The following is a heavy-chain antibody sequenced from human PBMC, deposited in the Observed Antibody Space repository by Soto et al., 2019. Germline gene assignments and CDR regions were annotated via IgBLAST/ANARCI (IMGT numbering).Heavy chain of an antibody. D-gene: IGHD6-13*01. J-gene: IGHJ4*02. CDR1: GGSISSYY. CDR2: SYYSGST. V-gene: IGHV4-59*08. CDR3: ASTALAAAGTDFDY. Sequence: QVQLQESGPGLVKPSETLSLTCTVSGGSISSYYWSWIRQPPGKGLEWIGYSYYSGSTNYNPSLKCRVTRSVDTSKNRFSLKQSSVTAADAAVYYCASTALAAAGTDFDYWGQGSLVTVSS.